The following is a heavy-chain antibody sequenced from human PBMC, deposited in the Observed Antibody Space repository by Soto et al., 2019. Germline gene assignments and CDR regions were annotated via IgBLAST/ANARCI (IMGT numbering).Heavy chain of an antibody. Sequence: SETLSLTCSIYSGSFSGYYWSWIRQPPGKGLEWIGEISQSGNTDYSPSLKSRVSISIDTSKKQFSLNLASVSAADTAVYYCARAPKVSGSSQTRPDFWGQGTLVTVSS. CDR2: ISQSGNT. D-gene: IGHD6-6*01. J-gene: IGHJ4*02. CDR1: SGSFSGYY. V-gene: IGHV4-34*01. CDR3: ARAPKVSGSSQTRPDF.